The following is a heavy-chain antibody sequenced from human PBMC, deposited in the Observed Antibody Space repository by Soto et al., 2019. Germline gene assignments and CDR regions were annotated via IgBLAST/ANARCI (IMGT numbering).Heavy chain of an antibody. V-gene: IGHV3-33*08. Sequence: GGSLRLSCAASGLTFRSYWMHWVRQAPGKGLEWVAVIWYDGSNKYYADSVKGRFTISRDNSKNTLYLQVNSLRADDTAFYYCARERNYYGSSVFYPTFDFWGQATLVTVS. J-gene: IGHJ4*02. CDR3: ARERNYYGSSVFYPTFDF. D-gene: IGHD3-22*01. CDR2: IWYDGSNK. CDR1: GLTFRSYW.